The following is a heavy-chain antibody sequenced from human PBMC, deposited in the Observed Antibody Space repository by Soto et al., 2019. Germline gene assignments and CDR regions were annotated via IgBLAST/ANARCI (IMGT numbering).Heavy chain of an antibody. V-gene: IGHV4-61*01. CDR2: IYYIGTT. J-gene: IGHJ4*02. D-gene: IGHD3-16*01. CDR3: AREEKQLSRYGGDCDY. Sequence: QVQLQESGPGLVKPSETLSLTCSVSDGSVNTGNYYWSWIRQPPGKGLEWLGHIYYIGTTNYNPALKSRVSISVDTSKNQFSLKVTSVTAADTAVYFCAREEKQLSRYGGDCDYGGQGILVTVSS. CDR1: DGSVNTGNYY.